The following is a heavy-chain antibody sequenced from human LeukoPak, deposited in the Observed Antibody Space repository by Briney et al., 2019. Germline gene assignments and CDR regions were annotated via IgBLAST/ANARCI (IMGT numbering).Heavy chain of an antibody. J-gene: IGHJ4*02. CDR2: ITWNSGTI. Sequence: GGSLRLSCAASGLTFYDYAMHWVRQAPGKGLEWVSGITWNSGTIGYADSVKGRFTISRDNAKNSLYLQMNSLRAEDTALYYCARGYYAASVRFDYWGRGTLVTVSS. V-gene: IGHV3-9*01. D-gene: IGHD3-10*01. CDR1: GLTFYDYA. CDR3: ARGYYAASVRFDY.